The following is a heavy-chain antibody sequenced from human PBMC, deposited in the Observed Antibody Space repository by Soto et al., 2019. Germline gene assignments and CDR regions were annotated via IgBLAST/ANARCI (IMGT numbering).Heavy chain of an antibody. CDR1: GYTFTAYY. Sequence: GASVKVSCKASGYTFTAYYIHWLRQAPGQGLEWMGWVNPHSGATVFAQKFLGSVTLTTDMSINTAYTELTSLTSDDTALYYCARPPNPWEPYAFHIWGHGTLVTVSS. D-gene: IGHD1-26*01. CDR3: ARPPNPWEPYAFHI. V-gene: IGHV1-2*04. CDR2: VNPHSGAT. J-gene: IGHJ3*02.